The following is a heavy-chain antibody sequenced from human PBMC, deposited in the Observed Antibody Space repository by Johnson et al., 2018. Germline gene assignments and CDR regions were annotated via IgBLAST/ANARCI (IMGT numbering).Heavy chain of an antibody. V-gene: IGHV4-34*01. J-gene: IGHJ3*02. CDR2: INHSGST. Sequence: QVQLQQWGAGLLKPSETLSLTCAVYGGSFSGYYWSWIRQPPGKGLEWIGEINHSGSTNYNPSLKSRVTISVDTSKNQFSLKLSSVTAADTAVYYCARDEGDAFDIWGQGTMVTVSS. CDR1: GGSFSGYY. CDR3: ARDEGDAFDI.